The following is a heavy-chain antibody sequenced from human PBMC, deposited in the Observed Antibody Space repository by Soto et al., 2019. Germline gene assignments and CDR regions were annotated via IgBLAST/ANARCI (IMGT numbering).Heavy chain of an antibody. D-gene: IGHD3-9*01. J-gene: IGHJ4*02. CDR3: ARDGGGSLRYFDWLLQGQDY. CDR2: IYYSGST. CDR1: GGSISSSSYY. Sequence: SETLSLTCTVSGGSISSSSYYWGWIRQPPGKGLEWIGSIYYSGSTYYNPSLKSRVTISVDTSKNQFSLKLSSVTAADTAVYYCARDGGGSLRYFDWLLQGQDYWGQGTLVTVSS. V-gene: IGHV4-39*02.